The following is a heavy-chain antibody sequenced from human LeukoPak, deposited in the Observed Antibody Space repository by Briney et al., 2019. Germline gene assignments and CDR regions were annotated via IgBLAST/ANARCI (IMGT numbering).Heavy chain of an antibody. V-gene: IGHV3-74*01. J-gene: IGHJ4*02. Sequence: PGGSLRPSCAASGNYWMHWVRQAPGKGLVWVSHINSDGSWTSYADSVKGRFTISKDNAKNTVYLQMNSLRAEDTAVYYCVSFYETYWGRRTLVTVSS. CDR1: GNYW. CDR3: VSFYETY. CDR2: INSDGSWT. D-gene: IGHD2/OR15-2a*01.